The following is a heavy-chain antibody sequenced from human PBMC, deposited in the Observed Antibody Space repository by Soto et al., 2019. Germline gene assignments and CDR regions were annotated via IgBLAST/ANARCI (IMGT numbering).Heavy chain of an antibody. CDR2: INTDGSET. J-gene: IGHJ4*02. CDR1: GFTFSNYW. D-gene: IGHD2-21*01. V-gene: IGHV3-74*01. CDR3: ARDGEGY. Sequence: EVQLVESGGGLVQPGGSLRLSCAASGFTFSNYWMHWVRQVPWKGLVWVSRINTDGSETNYADSVKGRFTVARDNAKNTQYLQMNSLRAEDTAVYYCARDGEGYWGQGTLVTVSS.